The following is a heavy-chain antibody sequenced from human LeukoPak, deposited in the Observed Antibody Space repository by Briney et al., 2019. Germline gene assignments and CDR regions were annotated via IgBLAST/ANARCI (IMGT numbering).Heavy chain of an antibody. CDR3: ARGPPSYVGYYYYGMDV. CDR1: GGSFSGYY. V-gene: IGHV4-34*01. CDR2: INHGGST. Sequence: SETLSLTCAVYGGSFSGYYWSWIRQPPGKGLEWIGEINHGGSTNYNPSLKSRVTISVDTSKNQFSLKLSSVTAADTAVYYCARGPPSYVGYYYYGMDVWGQGTTVTVSS. D-gene: IGHD3-10*02. J-gene: IGHJ6*02.